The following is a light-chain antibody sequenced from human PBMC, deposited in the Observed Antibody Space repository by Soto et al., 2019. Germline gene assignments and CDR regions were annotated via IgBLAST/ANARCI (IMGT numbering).Light chain of an antibody. CDR1: QSVSSNY. CDR3: QQYGISPT. V-gene: IGKV3-20*01. J-gene: IGKJ1*01. Sequence: DIVLTQSPGTLSLSPGERATLSCRSSQSVSSNYLAWYQQKPDQAPRLVIYDVSGRATGIPDRFSGSGSGTDFTLTISRLELEDSAVYYCQQYGISPTFGQGTKVEIK. CDR2: DVS.